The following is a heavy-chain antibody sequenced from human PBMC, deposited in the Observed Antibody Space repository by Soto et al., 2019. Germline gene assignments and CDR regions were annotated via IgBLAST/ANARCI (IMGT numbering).Heavy chain of an antibody. CDR2: IYHSGST. D-gene: IGHD3-3*01. Sequence: PSETLSLTCAVSGGSISSSNLWSCVRQPPGKGLEWIGEIYHSGSTNYNPSLKSRVTISVDKSKNQFSLKLSSVTAADTAVYYCARDLGDFWSGYNYYYYGMDVWGQGTTVTVYS. J-gene: IGHJ6*02. CDR1: GGSISSSNL. V-gene: IGHV4-4*02. CDR3: ARDLGDFWSGYNYYYYGMDV.